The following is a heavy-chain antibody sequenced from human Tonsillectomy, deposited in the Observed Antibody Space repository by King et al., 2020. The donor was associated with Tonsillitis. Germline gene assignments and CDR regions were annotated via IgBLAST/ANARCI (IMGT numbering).Heavy chain of an antibody. CDR1: GGSISSYY. Sequence: VQLQESGPGLVKPSETLSLTCTVSGGSISSYYWSWIRQPPGKGLEWIGYIYYSWSTNYNPSLKSRVTISVDTSKNQFSLKLSSVTAADTAVYYCARSNYGYFDLWGRGTLVTVSS. V-gene: IGHV4-59*01. CDR3: ARSNYGYFDL. J-gene: IGHJ2*01. CDR2: IYYSWST.